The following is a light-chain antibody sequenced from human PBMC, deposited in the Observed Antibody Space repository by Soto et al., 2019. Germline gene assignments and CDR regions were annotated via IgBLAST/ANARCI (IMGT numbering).Light chain of an antibody. CDR3: QQYHSYST. J-gene: IGKJ1*01. Sequence: DIQRTQSPSTLSASVGDRVTISCRASQSISYCFAWYQQKPGKAPNLLIYDVSPLDSGVPSRFSGSASGTEFTLTISSLESDDFATYYSQQYHSYSTFGKGTKVDIK. V-gene: IGKV1-5*01. CDR2: DVS. CDR1: QSISYC.